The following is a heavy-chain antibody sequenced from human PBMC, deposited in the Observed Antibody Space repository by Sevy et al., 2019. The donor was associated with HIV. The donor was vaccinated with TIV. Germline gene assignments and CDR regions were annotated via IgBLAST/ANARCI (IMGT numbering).Heavy chain of an antibody. CDR2: ISYDGSNQ. CDR1: GVAFSSYA. V-gene: IGHV3-30*04. Sequence: GGSLRLSCAASGVAFSSYAMHWVRQAPDKGLEWVAVISYDGSNQEYADSVKGRFTISRDNSKNTLYLQMNSLRVEDTAVDYCARFPPESAFDIWGQGTMVTVSS. CDR3: ARFPPESAFDI. J-gene: IGHJ3*02.